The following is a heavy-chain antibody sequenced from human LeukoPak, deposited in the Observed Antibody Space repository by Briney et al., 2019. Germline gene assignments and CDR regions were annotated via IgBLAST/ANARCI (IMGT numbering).Heavy chain of an antibody. CDR1: EFTFSSYA. Sequence: GGSLRLSCAASEFTFSSYAMSWVRQAPGKGLEWVSRISGGSGRTYYTDSVTGRFTISRDNSKNMVYLQMNSLRAEDTAIYYCARDDAADGGYLDHWGQGTLVTVSS. D-gene: IGHD3-10*01. CDR2: ISGGSGRT. J-gene: IGHJ4*02. CDR3: ARDDAADGGYLDH. V-gene: IGHV3-23*01.